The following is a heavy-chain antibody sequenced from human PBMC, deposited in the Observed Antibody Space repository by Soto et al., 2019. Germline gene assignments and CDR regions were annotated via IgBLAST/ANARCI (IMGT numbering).Heavy chain of an antibody. J-gene: IGHJ6*02. Sequence: QVQLVQSGAEVKKSGASVKVSCKASGYTFSDYFIQWLRQAPGQGLEWVPWINPKTAATNYAKKFQDRVTLTSDTSFSTAYLELTRLRPDDTAVYYCARIKWGLDYYSGMDVWGQGTAVTVSS. CDR1: GYTFSDYF. D-gene: IGHD1-26*01. V-gene: IGHV1-2*02. CDR3: ARIKWGLDYYSGMDV. CDR2: INPKTAAT.